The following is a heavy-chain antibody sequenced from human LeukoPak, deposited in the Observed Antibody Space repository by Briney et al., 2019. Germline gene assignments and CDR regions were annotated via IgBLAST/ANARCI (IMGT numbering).Heavy chain of an antibody. CDR3: AWIRGYSYGFGAEYYYGMDV. D-gene: IGHD5-18*01. Sequence: ESGPALVKPTQTLTLTCTFSGFSLRTSGMCVSWIRQPPGKALEWLSRIDWDDDKYYSTSLKTRLTISKDTSKNQVVLTMTNMDPVDTATYYCAWIRGYSYGFGAEYYYGMDVWGQGTTVTVSS. CDR1: GFSLRTSGMC. CDR2: IDWDDDK. J-gene: IGHJ6*02. V-gene: IGHV2-70*11.